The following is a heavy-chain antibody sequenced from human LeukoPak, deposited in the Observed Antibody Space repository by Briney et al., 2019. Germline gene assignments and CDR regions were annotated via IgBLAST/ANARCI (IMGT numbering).Heavy chain of an antibody. CDR3: AREIPTYYYDSTGYYRGLYFDY. V-gene: IGHV1-69*13. D-gene: IGHD3-22*01. J-gene: IGHJ4*02. Sequence: SVKVSCKASGYTFTSYYMHWVRQAPGQGLEWMGGIIPIFGTANYAQKFQGRVTITADESTSTAYMELSSLRSEDTAVYYCAREIPTYYYDSTGYYRGLYFDYWGQGTLVTVSS. CDR1: GYTFTSYY. CDR2: IIPIFGTA.